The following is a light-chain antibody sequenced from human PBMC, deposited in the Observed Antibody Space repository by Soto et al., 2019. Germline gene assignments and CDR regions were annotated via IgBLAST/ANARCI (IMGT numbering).Light chain of an antibody. Sequence: QSALTQPASVSGSPGQSITVSCTGTNSVGTYNYVSWYQQHPGKAPKLIIYNVSNRPSGVSNRFSGSKSGNTASLTISGLQSEDEADYYCKSYTSSDTYVFGTGTKLTVL. V-gene: IGLV2-14*03. CDR2: NVS. CDR1: NSVGTYNY. CDR3: KSYTSSDTYV. J-gene: IGLJ1*01.